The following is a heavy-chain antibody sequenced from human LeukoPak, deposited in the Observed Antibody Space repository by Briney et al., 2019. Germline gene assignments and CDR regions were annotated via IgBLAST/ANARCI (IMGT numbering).Heavy chain of an antibody. D-gene: IGHD4-17*01. J-gene: IGHJ6*02. CDR1: GGTFSSYA. V-gene: IGHV1-69*04. CDR3: ARGGADYGGNPTPSYGMDV. CDR2: IIPILGIA. Sequence: GASVKVSCKASGGTFSSYAISWVRQAPGQGLEWMGRIIPILGIANYAQKFQGRVTITADKSTSTAYMELSSLRSEDTAVYYCARGGADYGGNPTPSYGMDVWGQGTTVTVSS.